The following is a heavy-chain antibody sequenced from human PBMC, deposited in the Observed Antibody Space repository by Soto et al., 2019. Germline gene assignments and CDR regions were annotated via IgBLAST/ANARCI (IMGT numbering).Heavy chain of an antibody. CDR2: ISAYNGNT. CDR3: ARAVGGYTNWFDP. Sequence: ASVKVSCKDSVYTFTSYGSSWVRQAPGQGLEWMGWISAYNGNTNYAQKLQGRVTMTTDTSTSTAYMELRSLRSDDTAVYYCARAVGGYTNWFDPWGQGTLVTVSS. J-gene: IGHJ5*02. D-gene: IGHD3-22*01. V-gene: IGHV1-18*01. CDR1: VYTFTSYG.